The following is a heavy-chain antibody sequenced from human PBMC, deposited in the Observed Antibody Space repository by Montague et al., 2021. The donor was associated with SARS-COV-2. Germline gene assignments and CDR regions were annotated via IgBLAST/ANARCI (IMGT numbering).Heavy chain of an antibody. CDR3: ARDTVGDCWIGNYFDY. J-gene: IGHJ4*02. CDR2: IYASGST. V-gene: IGHV4-4*09. D-gene: IGHD3-16*01. CDR1: GGSISSHY. Sequence: SETLSLTCTVSGGSISSHYWNWIRQPPGKGLEWIGYIYASGSTNYNPSLKSRVTMSVDTSKNQFSLRLTSVTAADTAVYYCARDTVGDCWIGNYFDYWGQGTLVTVSS.